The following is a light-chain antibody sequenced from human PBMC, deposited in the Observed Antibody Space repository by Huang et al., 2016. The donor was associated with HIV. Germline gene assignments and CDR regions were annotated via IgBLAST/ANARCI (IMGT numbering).Light chain of an antibody. CDR1: QDIADY. CDR2: TAS. J-gene: IGKJ5*01. V-gene: IGKV1-33*01. Sequence: DIQMTQSPSSLSAPVGDRVTITCQASQDIADYLNWYHHKPGQAPKRLIHTASNLETWVPSRFTGSGSGTHFTFTISTLQPEDIGSYYCQQYKNVPITFGQGTRLEIK. CDR3: QQYKNVPIT.